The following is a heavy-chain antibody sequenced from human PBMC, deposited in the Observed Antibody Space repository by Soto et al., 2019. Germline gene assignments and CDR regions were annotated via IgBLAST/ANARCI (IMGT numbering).Heavy chain of an antibody. V-gene: IGHV3-30*18. CDR2: ISYDGSNK. D-gene: IGHD1-26*01. CDR1: GFTFSSYG. Sequence: QVQLVESGGGVVQPGRSLRLSCAASGFTFSSYGMHWVRQAPGKGLEWVAVISYDGSNKYYADSVKGRFTISRDNSKNTLYLQMNSLRAEDTAVYYCAKDGSYRGRYAYWGQGTLVTVSS. J-gene: IGHJ4*02. CDR3: AKDGSYRGRYAY.